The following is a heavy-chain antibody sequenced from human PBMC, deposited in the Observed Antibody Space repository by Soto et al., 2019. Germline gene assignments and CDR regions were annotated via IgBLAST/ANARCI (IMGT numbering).Heavy chain of an antibody. CDR1: GFLFSSHW. D-gene: IGHD1-1*01. CDR2: INQDGGET. CDR3: ARDHRTTGLYFDY. J-gene: IGHJ4*02. Sequence: GGSLRLSCAASGFLFSSHWMTWVRQAPGKGLEWVAHINQDGGETYYLDSVKGRFTVSRDNARNSLNLQMASLRAEDTAVYYCARDHRTTGLYFDYWGQGALVTVSS. V-gene: IGHV3-7*01.